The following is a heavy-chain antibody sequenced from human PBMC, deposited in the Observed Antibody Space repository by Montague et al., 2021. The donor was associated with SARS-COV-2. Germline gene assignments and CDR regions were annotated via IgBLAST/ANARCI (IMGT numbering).Heavy chain of an antibody. J-gene: IGHJ2*01. Sequence: SLRLSCAASGFTFSSYGMHWVRQAPGKGLEWVALIWYDGSNKYYADSVKGRFTISRDNPKNTLYLQMNSLRAEDTAVYYCARDKPLWYFDLWGRGTLVTVSS. CDR2: IWYDGSNK. CDR1: GFTFSSYG. V-gene: IGHV3-33*01. CDR3: ARDKPLWYFDL.